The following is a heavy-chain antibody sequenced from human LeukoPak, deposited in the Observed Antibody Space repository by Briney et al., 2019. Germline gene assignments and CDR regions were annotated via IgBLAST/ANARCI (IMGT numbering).Heavy chain of an antibody. V-gene: IGHV3-23*01. CDR3: ARNSGDYYYYGMDV. CDR2: ISGSGGST. CDR1: GFTFSSYA. J-gene: IGHJ6*02. D-gene: IGHD4/OR15-4a*01. Sequence: GGSLRLSCAASGFTFSSYAMSWVRQAPGKGLEWVSAISGSGGSTYYADSVEGRFTISRDNSKNTLYLQMNSLRAEDTAVYYCARNSGDYYYYGMDVWGQGTTVTVSS.